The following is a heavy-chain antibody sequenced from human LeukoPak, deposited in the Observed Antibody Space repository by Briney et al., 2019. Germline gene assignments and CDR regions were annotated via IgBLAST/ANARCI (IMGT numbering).Heavy chain of an antibody. V-gene: IGHV1-2*02. CDR3: ARYRPAVDYFDY. CDR1: GYTFSAYY. CDR2: INSNSGGT. Sequence: VSVKVSCKASGYTFSAYYLHWVRQAPGQGLEWMGWINSNSGGTSYAQKFQGRVTMTRDTSISTAYLEVSRLTSGDTAVYYCARYRPAVDYFDYWGQGTLVNFSS. D-gene: IGHD2-2*01. J-gene: IGHJ4*02.